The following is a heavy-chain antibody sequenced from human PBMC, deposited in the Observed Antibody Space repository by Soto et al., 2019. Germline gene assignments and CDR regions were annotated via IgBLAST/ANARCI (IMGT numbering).Heavy chain of an antibody. V-gene: IGHV3-64*01. D-gene: IGHD6-19*01. CDR3: ARVSIAVGIANY. Sequence: GGSLRLSCAASGFTLSGYAMDWVRQSPGKGLEYVSGISSNGVGTYYANSVQGRFTISRDNSKNTVYLQMGSLRPEDMAVYYCARVSIAVGIANYWGQGTLVTVSS. CDR1: GFTLSGYA. CDR2: ISSNGVGT. J-gene: IGHJ4*02.